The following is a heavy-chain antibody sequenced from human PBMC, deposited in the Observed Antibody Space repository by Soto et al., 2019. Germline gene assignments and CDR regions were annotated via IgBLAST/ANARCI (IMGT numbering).Heavy chain of an antibody. D-gene: IGHD2-15*01. J-gene: IGHJ5*02. V-gene: IGHV1-46*01. Sequence: ASVKVSCKASGYTFTSYYMHWVRQAPGQGLEWMGIINPSGGSTSYAQKFQGRVTMTRDTSTSTVYMELSSLRSEDTAVYYCARVGYCSGSSCSGCCGPWRKRTMVTVSS. CDR1: GYTFTSYY. CDR2: INPSGGST. CDR3: ARVGYCSGSSCSGCCGP.